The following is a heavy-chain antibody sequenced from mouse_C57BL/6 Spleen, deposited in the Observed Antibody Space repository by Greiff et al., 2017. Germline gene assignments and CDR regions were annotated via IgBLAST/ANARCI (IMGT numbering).Heavy chain of an antibody. J-gene: IGHJ4*01. Sequence: VKLMESGAELVRPGASVKLSCKASGYTFTDYYINWVKQRPGPGLEWIARMYPGSGNTYYNEKFKGKATLTAEKSSSTAYMQLSILTSEDSAVYFCARFPSWDYWGQGTSVTVSS. D-gene: IGHD6-1*01. CDR1: GYTFTDYY. V-gene: IGHV1-76*01. CDR2: MYPGSGNT. CDR3: ARFPSWDY.